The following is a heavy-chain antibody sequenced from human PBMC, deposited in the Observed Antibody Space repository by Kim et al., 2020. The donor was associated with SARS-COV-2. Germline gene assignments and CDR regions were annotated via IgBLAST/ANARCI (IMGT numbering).Heavy chain of an antibody. CDR2: IISIFGTA. Sequence: SVKVSCKASGGTFSSYAISWVRQAPGQGLEWMGGIISIFGTANYAQKFQGRVTITADESTSTPYMELSSLRSEDTAVYYCARVSPDPDYVFWSGYYPNYYYYYGMDVWGQGTTVTVSS. D-gene: IGHD3-3*01. J-gene: IGHJ6*02. V-gene: IGHV1-69*13. CDR3: ARVSPDPDYVFWSGYYPNYYYYYGMDV. CDR1: GGTFSSYA.